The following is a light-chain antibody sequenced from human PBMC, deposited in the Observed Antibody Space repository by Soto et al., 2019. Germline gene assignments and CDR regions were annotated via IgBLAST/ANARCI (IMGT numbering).Light chain of an antibody. CDR2: DAS. CDR1: QSISTW. J-gene: IGKJ2*01. CDR3: QHYNGY. V-gene: IGKV1-5*01. Sequence: DIQMTQSPSTLSASVGDRVTITCRASQSISTWLAWDQQKPGKAPEVLIYDASSLKSGVPSRFSGSGSGTEFTLTISSLQPDDFATYYCQHYNGYFGQGTKLEIK.